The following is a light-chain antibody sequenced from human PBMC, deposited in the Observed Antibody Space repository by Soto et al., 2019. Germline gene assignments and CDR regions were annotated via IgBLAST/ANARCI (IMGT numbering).Light chain of an antibody. J-gene: IGLJ1*01. Sequence: SAVGPPRALSASPEQPDTVSCTGRRSGVGGYNYVSWYQQHPGKAPKLMICDVSKRPSGVPDRFSGSKSGNTASLTISGLQAEDEADYYCCSYAGSHTYGLGAGTKVTVL. CDR2: DVS. CDR1: RSGVGGYNY. CDR3: CSYAGSHTYG. V-gene: IGLV2-11*01.